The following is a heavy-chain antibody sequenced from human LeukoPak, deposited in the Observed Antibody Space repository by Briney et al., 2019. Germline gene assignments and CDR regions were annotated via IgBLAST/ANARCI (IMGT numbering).Heavy chain of an antibody. D-gene: IGHD1-7*01. CDR2: INHSGST. CDR3: ASGERTRARRFDY. CDR1: GGSFSGYY. J-gene: IGHJ4*02. Sequence: PSETLSLTCAVYGGSFSGYYWSWIRQPPGKGLEWIGEINHSGSTNYNPSLKSRVTISVDTSKNQFSLKLSSVTAADTAIYYCASGERTRARRFDYWGQGTLVTVSS. V-gene: IGHV4-34*01.